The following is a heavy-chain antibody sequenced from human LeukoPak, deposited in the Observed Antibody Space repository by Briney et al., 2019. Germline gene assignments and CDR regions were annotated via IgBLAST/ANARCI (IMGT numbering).Heavy chain of an antibody. CDR2: GIPILNIA. CDR3: AKYYYDFWSGSWPMDV. V-gene: IGHV1-69*02. D-gene: IGHD3-3*01. CDR1: GGSFSSYT. Sequence: SVKVSCKASGGSFSSYTVSWVRQAPGQGLEWMGRGIPILNIANYAQRFQGRLTITADKSMRIVYMELSSLRAEDTAVYYCAKYYYDFWSGSWPMDVWGKGTTVTVSS. J-gene: IGHJ6*03.